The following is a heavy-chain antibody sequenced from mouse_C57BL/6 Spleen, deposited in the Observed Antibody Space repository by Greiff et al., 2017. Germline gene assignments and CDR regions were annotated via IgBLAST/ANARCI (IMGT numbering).Heavy chain of an antibody. CDR2: IYPYTGVS. J-gene: IGHJ4*01. CDR3: ARGDGNYPIDY. CDR1: GYSFTGYY. V-gene: IGHV1-31*01. D-gene: IGHD2-1*01. Sequence: EVQLQQSGPELVKPGASVKISCKASGYSFTGYYMPWVKQSHGNILDWIGYIYPYTGVSSYNQKFKGKATLTVDKSSSTAYMELRSLSAADSAVYYCARGDGNYPIDYWGQGTSVTVSS.